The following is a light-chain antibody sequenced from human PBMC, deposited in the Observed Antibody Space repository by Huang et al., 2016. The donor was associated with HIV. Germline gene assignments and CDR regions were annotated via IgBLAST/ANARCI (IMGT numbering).Light chain of an antibody. CDR2: ATS. CDR3: QQYESWPPLT. CDR1: QSVRAK. J-gene: IGKJ4*01. V-gene: IGKV3-15*01. Sequence: EIVMTQSPDTLSVSPGERATLSCRARQSVRAKLAWYQQKPGQAPRLLLHATSPRAAGVPARFSGSGSGTEFPLTISSLQSEDCGVYYCQQYESWPPLTFGGGTKVEIK.